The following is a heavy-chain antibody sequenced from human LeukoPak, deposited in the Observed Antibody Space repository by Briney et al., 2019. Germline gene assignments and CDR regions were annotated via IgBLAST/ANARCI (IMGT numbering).Heavy chain of an antibody. CDR2: INHSGST. D-gene: IGHD6-19*01. CDR3: ARVSSGWTEDYYYYMDV. J-gene: IGHJ6*03. V-gene: IGHV4-34*01. CDR1: GGSFSGYY. Sequence: PSETLSLTCAVYGGSFSGYYWSWIRQPPGKGLEWIGEINHSGSTNYNPSLKSRVTISVDTSKNQFSLKVSSVTAADTAVYYCARVSSGWTEDYYYYMDVWGKGTTVIVSS.